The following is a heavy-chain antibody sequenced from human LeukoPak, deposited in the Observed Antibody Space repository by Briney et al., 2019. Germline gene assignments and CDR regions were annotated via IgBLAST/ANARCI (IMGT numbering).Heavy chain of an antibody. CDR3: TSDQMNY. CDR2: IFSNGDT. D-gene: IGHD5-24*01. J-gene: IGHJ4*02. Sequence: GGSLRLSCTASEFTVSRNYMLWVRQAPGKGLEWVSLIFSNGDTHYADSVKGRFTISRDTSKNTVSLQMNSLRVEDTAMYYCTSDQMNYWGQGTLVTVSS. CDR1: EFTVSRNY. V-gene: IGHV3-53*01.